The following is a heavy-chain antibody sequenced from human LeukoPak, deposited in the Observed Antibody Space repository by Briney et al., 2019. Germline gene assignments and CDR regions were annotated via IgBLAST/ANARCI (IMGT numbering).Heavy chain of an antibody. V-gene: IGHV1-69*04. J-gene: IGHJ4*02. Sequence: GASVKVSCKASGGTFSSYAISWVRQAPGQGLEWMGRIIPILGIANYAQKLQGRVTMTTDTSTSTAYMELRSLRSDDTAVYYCARVPQWLELRGAFDYWGQGTLVTVSS. CDR2: IIPILGIA. CDR3: ARVPQWLELRGAFDY. CDR1: GGTFSSYA. D-gene: IGHD6-19*01.